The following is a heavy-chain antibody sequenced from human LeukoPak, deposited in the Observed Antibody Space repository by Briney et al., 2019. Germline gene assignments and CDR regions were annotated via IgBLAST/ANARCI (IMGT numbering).Heavy chain of an antibody. CDR1: GGSFSGYY. D-gene: IGHD6-19*01. Sequence: PSETLSLTCAVYGGSFSGYYWSWIRQPPGKGLEWIGEINHSGSTNYNPSLKSRVTISVDTSKNQFSLKLSSVTAPDTAVYYCARRRMQWLESKNFDYWGQGTLVTVSS. V-gene: IGHV4-34*01. CDR3: ARRRMQWLESKNFDY. CDR2: INHSGST. J-gene: IGHJ4*02.